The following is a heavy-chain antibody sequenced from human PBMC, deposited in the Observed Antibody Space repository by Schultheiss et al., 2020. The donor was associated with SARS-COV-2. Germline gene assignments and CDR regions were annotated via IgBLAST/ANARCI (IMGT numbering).Heavy chain of an antibody. J-gene: IGHJ6*02. CDR3: ARDTIFGMIINYYYYVMDV. D-gene: IGHD3-3*01. V-gene: IGHV4-61*02. CDR1: GGSISSSSYY. Sequence: SQTLSLTCTVSGGSISSSSYYWGWIRQPAGKGLEWIGRIYSSGSTNYNPSLKSRVTMSVDTSKNQFSLKLSSVTAADTAVYYCARDTIFGMIINYYYYVMDVWGQGTTVTVSS. CDR2: IYSSGST.